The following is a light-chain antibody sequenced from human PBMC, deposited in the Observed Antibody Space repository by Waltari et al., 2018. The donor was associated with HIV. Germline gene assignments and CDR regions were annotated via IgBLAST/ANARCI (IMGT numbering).Light chain of an antibody. CDR1: TSDVGAYNY. Sequence: QSALTQPPSASGSPGQSVIISCTGNTSDVGAYNYVSWYQQHPGKPPKLIIYEVINRPSGVSDRFSGSKSGNTASLTISGLQAEDEANYYCASYACRNTLVFGGGTKLTVL. V-gene: IGLV2-8*01. CDR2: EVI. J-gene: IGLJ2*01. CDR3: ASYACRNTLV.